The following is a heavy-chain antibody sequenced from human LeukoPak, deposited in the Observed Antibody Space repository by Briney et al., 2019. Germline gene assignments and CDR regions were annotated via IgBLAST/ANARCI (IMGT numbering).Heavy chain of an antibody. CDR2: INPNSGGT. Sequence: ASVKVSCQASGYTYTGYYMHWVRQAPGQGHEWMGWINPNSGGTNYAQKFQGRVTMTRDTSISTAYMELSRLRSDDTAVYYSAREGYCSGGSCNDAFDIWGQGTMVTVSS. D-gene: IGHD2-15*01. V-gene: IGHV1-2*02. CDR1: GYTYTGYY. CDR3: AREGYCSGGSCNDAFDI. J-gene: IGHJ3*02.